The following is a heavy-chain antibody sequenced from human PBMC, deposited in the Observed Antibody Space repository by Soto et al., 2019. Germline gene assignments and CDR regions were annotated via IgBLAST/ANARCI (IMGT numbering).Heavy chain of an antibody. J-gene: IGHJ3*02. CDR2: IYYSGST. Sequence: SQILSLTCTVSGGYIRSGGYYWSWIRQQPGKGLEWIGYIYYSGSTYYNPSLKSRVTISVDTSKNQFSLKLSSVTAADTAVYYCARETFQYDYIWGSYRPARDAFDIWGQGTMVTVSS. D-gene: IGHD3-16*02. CDR1: GGYIRSGGYY. CDR3: ARETFQYDYIWGSYRPARDAFDI. V-gene: IGHV4-31*03.